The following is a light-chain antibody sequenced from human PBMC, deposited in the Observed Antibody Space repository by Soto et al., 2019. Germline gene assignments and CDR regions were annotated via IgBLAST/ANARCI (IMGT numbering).Light chain of an antibody. J-gene: IGLJ1*01. CDR2: DVS. CDR1: SSDIGSYNR. CDR3: NSYTTSSTYV. V-gene: IGLV2-14*01. Sequence: LTQPASVSGSPGQSIAISCTGTSSDIGSYNRVSWYQQPPGTAPRLIIHDVSNRPSGVSTRFSGSKSGNTASLTISGLQAEDEAEYFCNSYTTSSTYVFGTGTKVTVL.